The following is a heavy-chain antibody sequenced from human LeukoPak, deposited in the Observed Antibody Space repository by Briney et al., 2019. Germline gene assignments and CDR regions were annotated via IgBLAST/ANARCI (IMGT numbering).Heavy chain of an antibody. CDR2: ISYDGSNK. CDR1: GFTFSSYG. Sequence: PGRSLRLSCAASGFTFSSYGMHWVRQAPGKGLEWVAVISYDGSNKYYADSVKGRFTISRDNSKNTLYLQMNSLRAEDTAVYYCAGRRYYYDSWGQGTLVTVSS. D-gene: IGHD3-22*01. V-gene: IGHV3-30*03. J-gene: IGHJ4*02. CDR3: AGRRYYYDS.